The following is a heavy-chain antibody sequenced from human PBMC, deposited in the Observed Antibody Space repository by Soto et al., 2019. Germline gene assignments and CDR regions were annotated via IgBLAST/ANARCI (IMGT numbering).Heavy chain of an antibody. V-gene: IGHV1-2*02. J-gene: IGHJ4*02. D-gene: IGHD6-19*01. CDR2: IKPNSGDA. CDR1: GYTFIGYY. CDR3: ARDPGFRNGWFLDY. Sequence: ASVKVSCKASGYTFIGYYMHWVRQAPGQGLEWMGWIKPNSGDADYAQKFRGRVTLTRDTSISTAYMELSRLKYDDTAVYYCARDPGFRNGWFLDYWGQGILVTVSS.